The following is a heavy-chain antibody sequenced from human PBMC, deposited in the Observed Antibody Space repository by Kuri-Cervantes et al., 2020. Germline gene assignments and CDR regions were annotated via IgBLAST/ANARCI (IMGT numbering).Heavy chain of an antibody. CDR3: ARGGKHNVLTGFPVIRHYGMDV. CDR1: GFTVSSNY. Sequence: GGSLRLSCAASGFTVSSNYMSWVRQAPGKGLEGVSVIYSGGSTYYADSVRGRFTISRGNSKNTLHLQMNSLRGEDTAVCYCARGGKHNVLTGFPVIRHYGMDVWGQGTTVTVSS. J-gene: IGHJ6*02. V-gene: IGHV3-53*01. D-gene: IGHD3-9*01. CDR2: IYSGGST.